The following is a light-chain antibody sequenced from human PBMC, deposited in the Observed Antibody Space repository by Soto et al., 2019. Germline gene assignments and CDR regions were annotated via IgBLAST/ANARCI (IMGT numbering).Light chain of an antibody. V-gene: IGLV2-14*01. Sequence: QSALTQPASVSGSPGQSITTSCTGISSDAGGYNYVSWYQQHPGKAPKLMIYDVSNRRSGVSNRFSGSKSGNTASLTISGLQAEDEADYYCYSYTSSSTVLFGGGTKLTVL. J-gene: IGLJ2*01. CDR2: DVS. CDR3: YSYTSSSTVL. CDR1: SSDAGGYNY.